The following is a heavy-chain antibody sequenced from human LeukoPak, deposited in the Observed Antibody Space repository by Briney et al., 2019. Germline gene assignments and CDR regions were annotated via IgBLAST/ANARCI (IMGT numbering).Heavy chain of an antibody. CDR2: IATDGSMP. Sequence: GGSLRLSCAASGFTFSSYWIHWVRQVPGKGLVWVSRIATDGSMPSYADSVKGRFTISRDNAKNTVSLQMNSLRVEDTAVYYCAREPHGSGSIHDAFDIWGQGTMVTVSS. D-gene: IGHD3-10*01. CDR3: AREPHGSGSIHDAFDI. J-gene: IGHJ3*02. V-gene: IGHV3-74*01. CDR1: GFTFSSYW.